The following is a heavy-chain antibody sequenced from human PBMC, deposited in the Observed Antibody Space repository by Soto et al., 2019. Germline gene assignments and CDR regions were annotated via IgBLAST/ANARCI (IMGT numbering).Heavy chain of an antibody. CDR3: ASSGNFNYYYYYGMDV. Sequence: GGSLRLSCAASGFTFSSYSMNWVRQAPGKGLEWVSYISSSSSTIYYADSVKGRFTISRDNAKNSLYLQMNSLRDEDTAVYYCASSGNFNYYYYYGMDVWGQGTTVTVPS. CDR2: ISSSSSTI. J-gene: IGHJ6*02. D-gene: IGHD4-4*01. V-gene: IGHV3-48*02. CDR1: GFTFSSYS.